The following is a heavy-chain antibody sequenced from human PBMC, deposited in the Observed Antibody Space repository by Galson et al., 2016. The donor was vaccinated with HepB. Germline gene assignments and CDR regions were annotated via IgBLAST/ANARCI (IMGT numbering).Heavy chain of an antibody. CDR1: GFTFSNYW. J-gene: IGHJ4*02. CDR3: ARKGGIYSPWGY. CDR2: IKQDGNEK. D-gene: IGHD3-10*01. V-gene: IGHV3-7*03. Sequence: SLRLSCAASGFTFSNYWMSWVRQAPGKGLEWVVNIKQDGNEKYYVDSVKGRLTISRDNAKNSMYLQMNSLRAEDTAVYYCARKGGIYSPWGYWGQGTLVTVSS.